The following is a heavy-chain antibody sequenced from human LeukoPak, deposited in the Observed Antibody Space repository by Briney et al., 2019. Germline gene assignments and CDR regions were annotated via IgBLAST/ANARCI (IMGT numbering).Heavy chain of an antibody. Sequence: ASVKVSCKASGYTFTTYDINWVRQATGQGLEWMGWMNPNSGNTGYAQKFQERVTITRDMSTSTAYMELSSLRSEDTAVYYCAADPYCSGGSCYSGVYWGQGTLVTVSS. J-gene: IGHJ4*02. CDR3: AADPYCSGGSCYSGVY. CDR1: GYTFTTYD. CDR2: MNPNSGNT. D-gene: IGHD2-15*01. V-gene: IGHV1-8*01.